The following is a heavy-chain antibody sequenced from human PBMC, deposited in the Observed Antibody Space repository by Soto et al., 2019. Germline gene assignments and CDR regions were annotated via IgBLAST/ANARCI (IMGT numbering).Heavy chain of an antibody. CDR2: IYYSGST. CDR1: GGSVSSGSYY. D-gene: IGHD3-3*01. Sequence: SETLSLTCSVSGGSVSSGSYYWSWIRQPPGKGLEWIGYIYYSGSTNYNPSLKSRVTISVDTSKNQFSLKLSSVTAADTAVYYCARDRPGFGVGYNWFDPWGQGTLVTVSS. J-gene: IGHJ5*02. V-gene: IGHV4-61*01. CDR3: ARDRPGFGVGYNWFDP.